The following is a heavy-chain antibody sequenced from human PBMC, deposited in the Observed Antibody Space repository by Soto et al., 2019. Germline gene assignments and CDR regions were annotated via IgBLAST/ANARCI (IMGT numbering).Heavy chain of an antibody. D-gene: IGHD1-26*01. CDR2: ISGSGGSA. CDR3: GTLWELLDVFDI. V-gene: IGHV3-23*01. CDR1: GFTFSTYA. J-gene: IGHJ3*02. Sequence: GGSLRLSCAASGFTFSTYAMSWVRQVAGKGLEWVSAISGSGGSAYYADSVKGRFTISRDNSKNTLYLQMNSLRAEDTDVYYCGTLWELLDVFDIWGQGTMVTVSS.